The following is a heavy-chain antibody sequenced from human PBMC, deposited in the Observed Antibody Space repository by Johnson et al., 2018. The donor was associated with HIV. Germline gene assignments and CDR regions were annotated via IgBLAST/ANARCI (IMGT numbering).Heavy chain of an antibody. D-gene: IGHD3-10*01. CDR1: GFTFSSYG. CDR2: ISFDGGAI. J-gene: IGHJ3*02. CDR3: ARDRLLWFRELWPHDAFDI. V-gene: IGHV3-30*19. Sequence: QVQLVESGGGVVQPGRSLRLSCAASGFTFSSYGMHWVRQAPGKGLEWVAVISFDGGAIYYADSVEGRSTISSDNSRDKLSLQMNSLRVEDTALYYCARDRLLWFRELWPHDAFDIWGQGTMVTVSS.